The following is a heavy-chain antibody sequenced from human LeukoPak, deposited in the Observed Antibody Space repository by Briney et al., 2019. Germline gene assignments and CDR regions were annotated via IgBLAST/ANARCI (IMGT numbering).Heavy chain of an antibody. CDR3: ARGPYSGYDLVLDY. D-gene: IGHD5-12*01. Sequence: ASVKVSCKASGYTFTGYYMHWVRQAPGQGLGWMGWINPNSGSTNYAQKFQGWVTMTRDTSISTAYMELSRLRSDDTAVYYCARGPYSGYDLVLDYWGQGTLVTVSS. CDR1: GYTFTGYY. CDR2: INPNSGST. V-gene: IGHV1-2*04. J-gene: IGHJ4*02.